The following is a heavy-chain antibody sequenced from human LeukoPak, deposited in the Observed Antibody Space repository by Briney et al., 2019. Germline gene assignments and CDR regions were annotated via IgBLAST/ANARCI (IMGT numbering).Heavy chain of an antibody. J-gene: IGHJ5*02. D-gene: IGHD3-9*01. V-gene: IGHV1-2*02. CDR1: GYTFTGYY. Sequence: ASVKVSCKASGYTFTGYYMHWVRQAPGQGLEWMGWINPNSGGTNYAQKLQGRVTMTTDTSTSTAYMELRSLRSDDTAVYYCARDRTLRYFDPDPRFDPWGQGTLVTVSS. CDR2: INPNSGGT. CDR3: ARDRTLRYFDPDPRFDP.